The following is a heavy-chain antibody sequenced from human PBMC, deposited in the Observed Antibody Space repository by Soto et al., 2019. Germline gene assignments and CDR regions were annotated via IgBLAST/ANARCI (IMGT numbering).Heavy chain of an antibody. Sequence: PSETLSLTCTVSGGSISSGGYYWSWIRQHPGKGMEWIGYIYYSGSTYYNPSLKSRVTISVDTSKNQFSLKLSSVTAADTAVYYCARDPREARSGFYYYYGMDVWGQGTTVTVSS. CDR3: ARDPREARSGFYYYYGMDV. CDR1: GGSISSGGYY. V-gene: IGHV4-31*03. J-gene: IGHJ6*02. D-gene: IGHD3-10*01. CDR2: IYYSGST.